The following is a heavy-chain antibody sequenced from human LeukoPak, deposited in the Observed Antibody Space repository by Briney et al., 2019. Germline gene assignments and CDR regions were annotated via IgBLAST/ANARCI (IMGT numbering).Heavy chain of an antibody. J-gene: IGHJ6*03. CDR1: GLTFDDYG. D-gene: IGHD3-10*01. Sequence: PGRSLRLSCAAAGLTFDDYGMSWVRHAPGKGLELVSGINWNGGSTSYAYSVKGRFTIPRDNDKNSLYLQMNSLRAEDTALYYCARKRYYYGSGSYLEIYYYYMDAWGKGTTVTVSS. V-gene: IGHV3-20*04. CDR2: INWNGGST. CDR3: ARKRYYYGSGSYLEIYYYYMDA.